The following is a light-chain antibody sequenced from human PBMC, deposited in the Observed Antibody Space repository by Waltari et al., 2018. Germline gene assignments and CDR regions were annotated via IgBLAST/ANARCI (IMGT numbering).Light chain of an antibody. CDR2: AAS. J-gene: IGKJ4*01. V-gene: IGKV1-39*01. CDR1: QTIGSY. Sequence: DIQMTQSPSSLSASVGDRVTITCRASQTIGSYVNWYQQKPGKAPSLLVYAASILQSGVPSRFTGSGSGTDFSLTISSLQPEDFATYYCLQSDNLPLTFGGGTKVEIK. CDR3: LQSDNLPLT.